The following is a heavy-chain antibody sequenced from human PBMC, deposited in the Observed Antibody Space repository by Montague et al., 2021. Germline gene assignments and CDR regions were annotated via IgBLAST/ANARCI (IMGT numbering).Heavy chain of an antibody. CDR1: GASITSNIYY. J-gene: IGHJ5*02. D-gene: IGHD6-13*01. Sequence: SETLSLTCTVSGASITSNIYYWSWTRQSPGKDLEGIGSIYDSGNSFYQPSRKIRITMAVDTSKNQFSLNLSSVTAADTAIYYCARVFSSWYVGWFDPWGQGTLVTVSS. CDR3: ARVFSSWYVGWFDP. V-gene: IGHV4-39*07. CDR2: IYDSGNS.